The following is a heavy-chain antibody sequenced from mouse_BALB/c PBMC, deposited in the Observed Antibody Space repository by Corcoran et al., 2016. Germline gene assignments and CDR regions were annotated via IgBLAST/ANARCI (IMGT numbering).Heavy chain of an antibody. CDR1: GYTFTEYT. V-gene: IGHV1-18*01. J-gene: IGHJ4*01. CDR3: ARGGIYAMDY. CDR2: INPNNGGT. Sequence: EVQLQQSGPELVKPGASVKISCKTSGYTFTEYTMHWVKQGNGKRLEWIGGINPNNGGTSYNQKFKGKATLTVAKSSSTAYMELRRLTSEDSAVDYFARGGIYAMDYWGQGTSVTVSS.